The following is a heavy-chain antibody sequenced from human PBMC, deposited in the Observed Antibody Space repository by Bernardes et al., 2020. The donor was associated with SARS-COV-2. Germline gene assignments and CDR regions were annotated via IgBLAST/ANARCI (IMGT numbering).Heavy chain of an antibody. J-gene: IGHJ4*02. Sequence: GGSLRLSCAASGFTFSSYWMSWVRQAPGKGLEWVANIKQDGSEKYYVDSVKGRFTISRDNAKNSLYLQMNSLRAEDTAVYYCARTGIAAAGWDFDYWGQGTLVTVSS. CDR2: IKQDGSEK. V-gene: IGHV3-7*03. D-gene: IGHD6-13*01. CDR1: GFTFSSYW. CDR3: ARTGIAAAGWDFDY.